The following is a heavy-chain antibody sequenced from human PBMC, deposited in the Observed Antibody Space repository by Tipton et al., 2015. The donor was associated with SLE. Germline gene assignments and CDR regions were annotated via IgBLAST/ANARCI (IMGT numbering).Heavy chain of an antibody. D-gene: IGHD4-17*01. V-gene: IGHV4-39*01. CDR1: GDSISSDSHY. CDR2: IYYSGTT. Sequence: LRLSCTVSGDSISSDSHYWGWIRQPPGEGLEWIGCIYYSGTTFYNPSLKSRVTISVDTSKNQFSLKLNSGTAADSAVYYCARLGVTTDAFDIWGQGTLVTVSS. J-gene: IGHJ3*02. CDR3: ARLGVTTDAFDI.